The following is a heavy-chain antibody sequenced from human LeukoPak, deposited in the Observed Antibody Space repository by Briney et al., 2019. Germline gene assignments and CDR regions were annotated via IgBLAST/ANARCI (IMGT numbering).Heavy chain of an antibody. Sequence: PGSSLRLACAASGFTFSNYGMQWVRQAPGKGLEWVAVISYDGGTKYYADSVKGRFTISRDNSKSTLYLQMNSLRAEDTAVYYCAKESGIRSYGAYFPHWGQGTLVTVSS. V-gene: IGHV3-30*18. CDR2: ISYDGGTK. D-gene: IGHD4-17*01. J-gene: IGHJ1*01. CDR3: AKESGIRSYGAYFPH. CDR1: GFTFSNYG.